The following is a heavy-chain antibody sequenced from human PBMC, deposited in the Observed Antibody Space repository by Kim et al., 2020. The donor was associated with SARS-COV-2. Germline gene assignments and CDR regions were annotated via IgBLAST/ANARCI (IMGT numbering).Heavy chain of an antibody. V-gene: IGHV4-39*01. Sequence: SETLSLTCTVSGGSISSGSYYWGWIRQPPGKGLEWIGSVYYSGSAYYNPSLKSRVTISVDTSKNQFSLKLSSVTAADTAVYYCARRHLRGADFGNWFDPWGQGTLVTVSS. J-gene: IGHJ5*02. D-gene: IGHD1-26*01. CDR2: VYYSGSA. CDR3: ARRHLRGADFGNWFDP. CDR1: GGSISSGSYY.